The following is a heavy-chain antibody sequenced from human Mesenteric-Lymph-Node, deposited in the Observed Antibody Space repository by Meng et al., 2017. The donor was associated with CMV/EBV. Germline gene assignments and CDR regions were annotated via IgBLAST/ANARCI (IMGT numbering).Heavy chain of an antibody. CDR3: GRVWGGPD. Sequence: GESLKISCAVSGFTFDSYWMNWFRQAPGKGLEWVSSINSNSIFRHYADSVKGRFTISRDNAENSLYLQMSSLRDDDTAVYYCGRVWGGPDWGQGTLVTVSS. CDR2: INSNSIFR. J-gene: IGHJ4*02. V-gene: IGHV3-21*06. CDR1: GFTFDSYW. D-gene: IGHD3-16*01.